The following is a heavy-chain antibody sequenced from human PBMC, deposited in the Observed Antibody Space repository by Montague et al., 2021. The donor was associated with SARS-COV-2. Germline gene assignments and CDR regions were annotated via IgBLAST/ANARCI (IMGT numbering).Heavy chain of an antibody. CDR3: ARHERQWLRLYPYYFDY. J-gene: IGHJ4*02. Sequence: SETLSLTCTVSGGSISSSSYYWGWHRQPPGKGLVWIGSNYYSGSTYYNPSLKSRVTISVDTSKNQFSLKLSSVTAAATAVYYSARHERQWLRLYPYYFDYWGQGTLVTVSS. V-gene: IGHV4-39*01. CDR2: NYYSGST. D-gene: IGHD5-12*01. CDR1: GGSISSSSYY.